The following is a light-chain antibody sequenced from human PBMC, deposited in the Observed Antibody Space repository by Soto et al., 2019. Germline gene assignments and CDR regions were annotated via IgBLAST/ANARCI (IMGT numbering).Light chain of an antibody. CDR2: DGG. CDR1: SSDVGSYDL. Sequence: QSALTQPASVSGSPGQSITISCTGTSSDVGSYDLVSWYQQLPGKAPKLIIYDGGKRPSGVSNRFSGSKSGSTASLTISGLQAEDEADYFCSSYISSTTLVVFGGGTKVTVL. V-gene: IGLV2-14*02. J-gene: IGLJ2*01. CDR3: SSYISSTTLVV.